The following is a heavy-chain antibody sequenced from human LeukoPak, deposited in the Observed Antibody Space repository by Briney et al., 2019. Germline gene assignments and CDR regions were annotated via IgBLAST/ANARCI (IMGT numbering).Heavy chain of an antibody. V-gene: IGHV4-61*02. CDR1: GGSISSGSYY. D-gene: IGHD4-17*01. J-gene: IGHJ4*02. CDR2: IYTSGST. CDR3: ARGVDTVTKGGFDY. Sequence: SETLSLTCTASGGSISSGSYYWSWIRQPAGKGLEWIGRIYTSGSTNYNPSLKSRVTISVDTSKNQFSLKLSSVTAADTAVYYCARGVDTVTKGGFDYWGQGTLVTVSS.